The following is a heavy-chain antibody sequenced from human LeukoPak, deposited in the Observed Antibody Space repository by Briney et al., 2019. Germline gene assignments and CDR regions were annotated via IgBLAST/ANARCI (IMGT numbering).Heavy chain of an antibody. V-gene: IGHV3-9*01. CDR2: INWKTGNG. Sequence: PGGSLRLSCAASGFNFDDYAMHWVRQAPGRGLEWVSGINWKTGNGIYADSVKGRFTISRDNAKNSLYLQMSSLGAEDTALYYCTRRAARWQFDLWGRGTLLTVSS. CDR3: TRRAARWQFDL. D-gene: IGHD5-24*01. CDR1: GFNFDDYA. J-gene: IGHJ2*01.